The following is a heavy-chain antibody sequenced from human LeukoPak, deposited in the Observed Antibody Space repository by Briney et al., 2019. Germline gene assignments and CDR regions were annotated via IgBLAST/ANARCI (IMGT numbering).Heavy chain of an antibody. CDR2: INPSGGST. CDR3: ARDFLYGGNSGYFDY. D-gene: IGHD4-23*01. Sequence: ASVKVSCKASGYTFTTYYMHWVRQAPGQGLEWMGIINPSGGSTSYAQKFQGRVTMTRDTATSIVYMELSSLRSEDTAVYYCARDFLYGGNSGYFDYWGQGTLVTVSS. V-gene: IGHV1-46*01. J-gene: IGHJ4*02. CDR1: GYTFTTYY.